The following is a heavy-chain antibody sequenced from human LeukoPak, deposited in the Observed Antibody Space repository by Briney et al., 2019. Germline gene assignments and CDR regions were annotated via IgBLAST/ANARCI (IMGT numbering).Heavy chain of an antibody. V-gene: IGHV4-59*12. D-gene: IGHD3-16*01. J-gene: IGHJ3*02. CDR1: GGSISSYY. CDR3: ARYDHGAFDI. CDR2: IYYSGST. Sequence: SETLSLTCTVSGGSISSYYWSWIRQPPGKGLEWIGYIYYSGSTHYNPSLKSRVTISVDTSKNQFSLKLSSVTAADTAVYYCARYDHGAFDIWGQGTMVTVSS.